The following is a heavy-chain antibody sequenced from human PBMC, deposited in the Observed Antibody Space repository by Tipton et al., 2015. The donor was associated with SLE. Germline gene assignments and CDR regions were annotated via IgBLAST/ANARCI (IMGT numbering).Heavy chain of an antibody. CDR2: ISSSSSTI. V-gene: IGHV3-48*01. Sequence: SLRLSCAASEFTFSSYSMNWVRQAPGKGLEWVSYISSSSSTIYYADSVKGRFTISRDNAKNSLYLQMNSLRAEDTAVYYCARSQWLKVDWFDPWGQGTLVTVSS. CDR3: ARSQWLKVDWFDP. CDR1: EFTFSSYS. J-gene: IGHJ5*02. D-gene: IGHD6-19*01.